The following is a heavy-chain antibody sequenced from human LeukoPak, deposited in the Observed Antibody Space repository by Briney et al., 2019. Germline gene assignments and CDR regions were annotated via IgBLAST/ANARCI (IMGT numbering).Heavy chain of an antibody. D-gene: IGHD1-1*01. CDR3: ARDWGNWDFDY. CDR2: ISSGSNYI. V-gene: IGHV3-21*01. J-gene: IGHJ4*02. CDR1: GSTFNYYS. Sequence: GGSLRLSCAASGSTFNYYSMNWVRQAPGKGLEWVASISSGSNYIHYADSVKGRFTISRDNAKNSLYLQINSLRVEDTAVYYCARDWGNWDFDYWGQGTLVSVSA.